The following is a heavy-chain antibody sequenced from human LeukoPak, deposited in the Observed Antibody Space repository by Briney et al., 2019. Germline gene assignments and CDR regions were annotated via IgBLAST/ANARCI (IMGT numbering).Heavy chain of an antibody. CDR2: FDPEDGET. D-gene: IGHD3-10*01. Sequence: ASVKVSCKVSGYTLTELSMHWVRQAPGKGLEWMGGFDPEDGETIYAQKFQGRVTMTEDTSTDTAYMELRSLRSDDTAVYYCARETDYYGSGSYYGVDYWGQGTLVTVSS. CDR3: ARETDYYGSGSYYGVDY. J-gene: IGHJ4*02. V-gene: IGHV1-24*01. CDR1: GYTLTELS.